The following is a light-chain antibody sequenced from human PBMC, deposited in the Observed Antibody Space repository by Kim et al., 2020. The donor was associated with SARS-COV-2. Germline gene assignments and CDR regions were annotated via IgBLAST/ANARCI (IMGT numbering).Light chain of an antibody. V-gene: IGLV2-14*03. Sequence: GQSITISCTGTTSDIGGYNYVSWYQQHPGKAPKLLIFDVNNRPSGVSSRFSGSKSGNTASLTISGLQAEDEADYYCNSYTSSSTLVFGGGTKVTVL. CDR2: DVN. CDR3: NSYTSSSTLV. J-gene: IGLJ1*01. CDR1: TSDIGGYNY.